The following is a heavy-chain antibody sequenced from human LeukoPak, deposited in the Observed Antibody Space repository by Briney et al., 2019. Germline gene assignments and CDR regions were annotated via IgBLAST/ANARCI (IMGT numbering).Heavy chain of an antibody. J-gene: IGHJ4*02. Sequence: GGSLRLSCAASGFTFSSYAMSWVRQAPGKGLEWVSAISGSGGSTYYADSVKGRFTISRDNSKNTLYLQMNSLRAEDTAVYYCARGTIAVAGTLSPFDYWGQGTLVTVSS. CDR2: ISGSGGST. CDR1: GFTFSSYA. D-gene: IGHD6-19*01. V-gene: IGHV3-23*01. CDR3: ARGTIAVAGTLSPFDY.